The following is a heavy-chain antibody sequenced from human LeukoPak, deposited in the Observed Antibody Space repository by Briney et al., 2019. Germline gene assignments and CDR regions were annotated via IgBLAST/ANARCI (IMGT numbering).Heavy chain of an antibody. CDR1: GYSFTSYW. CDR2: ISPSDSET. V-gene: IGHV5-51*01. J-gene: IGHJ4*02. D-gene: IGHD1-26*01. Sequence: GESLKISCKGSGYSFTSYWIGWVRQMPGKGLEWMGIISPSDSETRYSPSFQGQVTFSADKSISTAYLQWSRLKASDTAMYFCARLSRGSYNADFDYWGQGTLVTVSS. CDR3: ARLSRGSYNADFDY.